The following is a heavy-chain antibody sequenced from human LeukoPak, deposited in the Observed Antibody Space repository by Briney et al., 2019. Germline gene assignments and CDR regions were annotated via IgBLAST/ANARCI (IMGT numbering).Heavy chain of an antibody. CDR2: IYYSGST. CDR3: ARDGGNQWRGFDY. V-gene: IGHV4-59*12. D-gene: IGHD6-19*01. Sequence: PSETLSLTCTVSGGSISSYYWSWIRQPPGKGLEWIGYIYYSGSTNYNPSLKSRVTISVDTSKNQFSLQLNFVTPEDTAVYYCARDGGNQWRGFDYWGQGTLVTVSS. CDR1: GGSISSYY. J-gene: IGHJ4*02.